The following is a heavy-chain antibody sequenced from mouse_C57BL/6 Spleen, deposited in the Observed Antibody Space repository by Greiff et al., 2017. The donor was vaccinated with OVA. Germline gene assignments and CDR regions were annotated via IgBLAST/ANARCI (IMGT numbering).Heavy chain of an antibody. CDR1: GFNIKDDY. CDR2: IDPENGDT. Sequence: DVKLQESGAELVRPGASVKLSCTASGFNIKDDYMHWVKQRPEQGLEWIGWIDPENGDTEYASKFQGKATITADTSSNTAYLQLSSLTSEDTAVYYCTRSTMATGDYWGQGTTLTVSS. CDR3: TRSTMATGDY. V-gene: IGHV14-4*01. D-gene: IGHD2-1*01. J-gene: IGHJ2*01.